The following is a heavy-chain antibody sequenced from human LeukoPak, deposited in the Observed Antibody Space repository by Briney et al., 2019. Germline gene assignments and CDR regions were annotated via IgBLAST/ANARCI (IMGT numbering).Heavy chain of an antibody. D-gene: IGHD3-10*01. CDR3: ARKFLGSRGYYFDY. J-gene: IGHJ4*02. CDR1: VYTLTRYD. V-gene: IGHV1-8*01. CDR2: MNPITGNT. Sequence: GASVKVSCKPSVYTLTRYDINWVRQATGQGLEWMGCMNPITGNTVYAQKFQGRVTMTRDTSISTAYMELGSLRSDATAVYYCARKFLGSRGYYFDYWGQGTLVTVSS.